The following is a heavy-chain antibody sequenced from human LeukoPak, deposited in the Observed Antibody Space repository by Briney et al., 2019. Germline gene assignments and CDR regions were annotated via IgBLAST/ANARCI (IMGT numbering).Heavy chain of an antibody. V-gene: IGHV3-30-3*01. CDR3: ARDLSGGGLDY. J-gene: IGHJ4*02. CDR1: GFTFSSYA. CDR2: ISYDGSNE. D-gene: IGHD3-10*01. Sequence: GRSLRLPCTASGFTFSSYAMHWVRQAPGKGLECVAVISYDGSNEHYADSVKGRFTISRDNSKNTLYLQMNSLRVEDTAVYYCARDLSGGGLDYWGQGTLVTVSS.